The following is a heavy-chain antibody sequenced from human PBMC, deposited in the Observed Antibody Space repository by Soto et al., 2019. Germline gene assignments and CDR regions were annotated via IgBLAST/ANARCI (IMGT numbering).Heavy chain of an antibody. D-gene: IGHD2-15*01. CDR1: GFTFSDRY. J-gene: IGHJ4*02. Sequence: EEQLVESGGGLVQPGGSLRLSCAASGFTFSDRYMDWVRQAPGKGLEWVGRARTKANSYMTEYAASVKGRFTISRDDSQNSLYLQMNGLKTQDTAVYYCTRDSSSCRGGHCYIDSWGQGTLVTVSS. CDR3: TRDSSSCRGGHCYIDS. CDR2: ARTKANSYMT. V-gene: IGHV3-72*01.